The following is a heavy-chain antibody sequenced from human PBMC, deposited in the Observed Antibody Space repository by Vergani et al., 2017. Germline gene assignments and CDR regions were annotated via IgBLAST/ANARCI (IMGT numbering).Heavy chain of an antibody. CDR1: GFTFSSYS. D-gene: IGHD2-2*01. J-gene: IGHJ4*02. CDR2: ISSSSSYI. V-gene: IGHV3-21*01. Sequence: EVQLVESGGGLVKPGGSLRLSCAASGFTFSSYSMNWVRQAPGKGLEWVSSISSSSSYIYYADSVKGRFTISRDNAKNSLYLQMNSLRAEDTAVYYCARDPDGIVVVPAAGYFDYWGQGTLVTVSS. CDR3: ARDPDGIVVVPAAGYFDY.